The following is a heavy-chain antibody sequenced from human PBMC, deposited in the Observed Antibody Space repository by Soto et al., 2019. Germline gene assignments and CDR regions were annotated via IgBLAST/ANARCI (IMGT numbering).Heavy chain of an antibody. CDR1: GFTVISNY. CDR2: IYSGGNT. V-gene: IGHV3-66*01. CDR3: AREVRVRRFAFAI. J-gene: IGHJ3*02. D-gene: IGHD3-16*01. Sequence: PGGSLRLSCAVSGFTVISNYMNWVRQAPWKGLEWVSFIYSGGNTYYADSVKGRFTISRDNSKNMLYLQMNSLRVEDTAVYYCAREVRVRRFAFAIWGQGTMVPGS.